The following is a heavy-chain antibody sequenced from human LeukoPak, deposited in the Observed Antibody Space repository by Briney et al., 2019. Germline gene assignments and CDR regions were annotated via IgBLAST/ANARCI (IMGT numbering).Heavy chain of an antibody. CDR1: GFTFSSYG. J-gene: IGHJ1*01. V-gene: IGHV3-30*18. D-gene: IGHD6-19*01. CDR3: AKVLKYSSGWLVSEYFQH. Sequence: GGSLRLPCAASGFTFSSYGMHWVRQAPGKGLEWVAVISYDGSNKYYADSVKGRFTISRDNSKNTLCLQMNSLRAEDTAVYYCAKVLKYSSGWLVSEYFQHWGQGTLVTVSS. CDR2: ISYDGSNK.